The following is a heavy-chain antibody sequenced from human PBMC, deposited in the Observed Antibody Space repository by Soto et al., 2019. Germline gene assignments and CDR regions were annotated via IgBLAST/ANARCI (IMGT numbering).Heavy chain of an antibody. V-gene: IGHV3-23*01. CDR2: ISGSGDGK. Sequence: GGSQILSCAASGFTFSSYAMSWVRQAPGKGLEWVSGISGSGDGKYYADSVKGRFTISRDNSKNTLYLQMYSLRADDTAVYFCAKDITGLEYFQHWGQGTLVTVSS. CDR3: AKDITGLEYFQH. D-gene: IGHD3-10*01. CDR1: GFTFSSYA. J-gene: IGHJ1*01.